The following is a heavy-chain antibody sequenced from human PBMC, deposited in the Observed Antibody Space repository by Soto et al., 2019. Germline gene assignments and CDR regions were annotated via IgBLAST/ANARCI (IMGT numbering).Heavy chain of an antibody. CDR2: INPNSGGT. Sequence: SVEVPCKASGYTFTDYYIRWVRQAPGQGLEWMGWINPNSGGTQYAPKFQGRVTMTRDTSLSTAYMMLNNLRSDDTAVYYCARDRLGSGSYFTSAADYRGQGTLVTVSS. CDR3: ARDRLGSGSYFTSAADY. CDR1: GYTFTDYY. D-gene: IGHD3-10*01. J-gene: IGHJ4*02. V-gene: IGHV1-2*02.